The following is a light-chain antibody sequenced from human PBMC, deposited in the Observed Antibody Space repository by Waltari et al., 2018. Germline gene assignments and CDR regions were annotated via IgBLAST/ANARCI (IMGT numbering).Light chain of an antibody. CDR1: QDVNDS. Sequence: EIVLTQSPATLSLSPGQRTALSCRATQDVNDSCAWYQQKPGQPPRLLIYAASKRATGIPARFSGSESGTDFTLTISTPEPEDCGVYYCQQRYAFGGGTKVEI. CDR2: AAS. CDR3: QQRYA. V-gene: IGKV3-11*01. J-gene: IGKJ4*01.